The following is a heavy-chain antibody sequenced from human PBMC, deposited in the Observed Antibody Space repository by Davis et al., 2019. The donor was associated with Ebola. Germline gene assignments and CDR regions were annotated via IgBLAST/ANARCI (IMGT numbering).Heavy chain of an antibody. CDR3: AKGRPFDV. CDR2: IIPIFGTA. V-gene: IGHV1-69*13. CDR1: GGTFSSSA. J-gene: IGHJ6*02. Sequence: SVKVPCKASGGTFSSSATSRVRQAPGQGLEWMGGIIPIFGTANYAQKFQGRVTITADESTSTAYMELSSLRSEDTAVYYCAKGRPFDVWGQGTTVTVSS.